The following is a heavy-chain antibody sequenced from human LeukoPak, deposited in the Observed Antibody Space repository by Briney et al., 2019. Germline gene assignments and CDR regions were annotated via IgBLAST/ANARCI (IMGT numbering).Heavy chain of an antibody. CDR1: GGSISSSNR. CDR3: ARESGGAVAGTY. V-gene: IGHV4-4*02. Sequence: KTSGTLSLTCAVSGGSISSSNRWSWVRQPPGKGLEWIGEIYHSGSTNYNPSLKSRVTISVDKSKNQFSLKLSSVTAADTAVYYCARESGGAVAGTYWGQGTLVTVSS. D-gene: IGHD6-19*01. CDR2: IYHSGST. J-gene: IGHJ4*02.